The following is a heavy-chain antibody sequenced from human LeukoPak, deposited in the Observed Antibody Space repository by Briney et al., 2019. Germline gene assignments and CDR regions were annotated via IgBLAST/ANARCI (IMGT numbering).Heavy chain of an antibody. CDR1: GSTFGDYA. V-gene: IGHV3-49*04. J-gene: IGHJ4*02. D-gene: IGHD3-3*01. CDR2: IRSKAYGGTT. CDR3: TRENEYYDFWSGYRNFDY. Sequence: PGRSLRLSCTASGSTFGDYAMSWVRQAPGKGLEWVGFIRSKAYGGTTEYAASVEGRFTISRDDSKSIAYLQMNSLKTEDTAVYYCTRENEYYDFWSGYRNFDYWGQGTLVTVSS.